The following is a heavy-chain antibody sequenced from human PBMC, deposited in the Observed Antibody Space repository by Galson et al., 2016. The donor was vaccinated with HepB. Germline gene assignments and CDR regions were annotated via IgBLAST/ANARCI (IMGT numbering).Heavy chain of an antibody. CDR3: VRELTSHFGLDY. Sequence: SLRLSCAASGFSFSSYAVHWVRQAPGKGLEWVAVVSRDASITYYAKSMKGRFTISRDNSMNTLYLQMINLRDDDTGVYFCVRELTSHFGLDYWGQGALVIVSS. D-gene: IGHD3/OR15-3a*01. V-gene: IGHV3-30-3*01. J-gene: IGHJ4*02. CDR2: VSRDASIT. CDR1: GFSFSSYA.